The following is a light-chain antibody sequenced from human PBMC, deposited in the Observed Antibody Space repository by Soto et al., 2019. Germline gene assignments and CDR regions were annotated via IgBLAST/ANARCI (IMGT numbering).Light chain of an antibody. CDR2: SAS. V-gene: IGKV1-27*01. Sequence: TQMTQSPSSLSASVGDSVTITCRASQGINNYLAWYQQKPGKVPVLLIYSASTLKPGIPSRFSGSGTGTDFTLTISSLQPEDFATYYCQKYDSAPRTFGQGTKVDIK. CDR1: QGINNY. CDR3: QKYDSAPRT. J-gene: IGKJ1*01.